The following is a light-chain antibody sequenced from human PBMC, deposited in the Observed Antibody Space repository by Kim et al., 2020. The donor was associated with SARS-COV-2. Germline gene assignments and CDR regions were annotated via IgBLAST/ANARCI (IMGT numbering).Light chain of an antibody. CDR1: KLGDKY. CDR3: QAWDITTVV. CDR2: QDK. V-gene: IGLV3-1*01. Sequence: SYELTQPPSVSVSPGQTASIPCSGDKLGDKYVCWYQQKPGQSPVLVIYQDKKRPSGIPERFSGSNSGNTATLTISGTQALDEADYYCQAWDITTVVFGGGTQLTVL. J-gene: IGLJ2*01.